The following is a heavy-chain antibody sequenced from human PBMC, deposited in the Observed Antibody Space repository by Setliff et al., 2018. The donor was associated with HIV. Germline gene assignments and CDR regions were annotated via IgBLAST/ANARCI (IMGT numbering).Heavy chain of an antibody. CDR3: ARSLVPSGYYYGRHAFDI. J-gene: IGHJ3*02. CDR2: IYTSGST. D-gene: IGHD3-22*01. V-gene: IGHV4-4*08. Sequence: ASETLSLTCTVSGGSISSYYWSWIRQPPGKALEWIGYIYTSGSTNYNPSLKSRVTISIDTSKKQFSLRLTSVTAADSAVYYCARSLVPSGYYYGRHAFDIWGQGTKVTVSS. CDR1: GGSISSYY.